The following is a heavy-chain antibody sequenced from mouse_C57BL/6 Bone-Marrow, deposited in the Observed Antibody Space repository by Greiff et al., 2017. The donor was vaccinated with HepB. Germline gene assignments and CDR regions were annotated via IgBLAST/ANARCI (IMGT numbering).Heavy chain of an antibody. Sequence: EVKLEESGGGLVQPGGSMKLSCAASGFTFSDAWLYWVRQSPEKGLEWVAEIRNKANNHATYYAESVKGRFTISRDDSKSSVYLQMNSLRAEDTGIFYCTSIYYDYDEAWFAYWGQGTLVTVSA. CDR2: IRNKANNHAT. J-gene: IGHJ3*01. CDR3: TSIYYDYDEAWFAY. V-gene: IGHV6-6*01. CDR1: GFTFSDAW. D-gene: IGHD2-4*01.